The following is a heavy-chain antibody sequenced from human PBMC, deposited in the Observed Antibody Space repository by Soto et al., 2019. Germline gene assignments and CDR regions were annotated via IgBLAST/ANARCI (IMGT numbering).Heavy chain of an antibody. CDR1: GDSMTSSNW. Sequence: SETLSLTCTVSGDSMTSSNWWNWVRQPPGKGLEWIGEAHHSGRTNYNPSLKSRVTISVDRSQSHFSLQLTSVTAADTAVYYCARHVSMVWRVITTTPYYYYGLDVWGQGTTVT. J-gene: IGHJ6*02. CDR2: AHHSGRT. CDR3: ARHVSMVWRVITTTPYYYYGLDV. D-gene: IGHD3-10*01. V-gene: IGHV4-4*02.